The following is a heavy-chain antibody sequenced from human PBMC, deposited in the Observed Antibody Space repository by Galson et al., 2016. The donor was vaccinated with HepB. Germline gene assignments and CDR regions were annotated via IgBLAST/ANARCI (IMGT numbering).Heavy chain of an antibody. CDR1: GGSISTYY. CDR3: ARDRSGTYGKFFAP. CDR2: IVNSETT. Sequence: LSLTCTLSGGSISTYYWNWLRQSPGKGLEWIGYIVNSETTKYNPSLIGRVTIAVDLSKNSFSLRLTSVTAADTAVYYCARDRSGTYGKFFAPWGQGTPVIVSS. V-gene: IGHV4-59*01. D-gene: IGHD1-26*01. J-gene: IGHJ5*02.